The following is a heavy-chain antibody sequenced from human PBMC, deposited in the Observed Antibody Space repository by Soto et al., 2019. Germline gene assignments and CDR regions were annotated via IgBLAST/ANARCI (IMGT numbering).Heavy chain of an antibody. CDR3: ARIQVAAAIRWDYGMDV. CDR2: IDWDDDK. D-gene: IGHD6-13*01. J-gene: IGHJ6*02. Sequence: SGPTLVNPTQTLTLTCTFSGFSLSTSGMCVSWIRQPPGKALEWLVRIDWDDDKYYSTSLKTRLTISKDTSKNQVVLTMTNMDPVDTATYYYARIQVAAAIRWDYGMDVWGQGTTVTVSS. CDR1: GFSLSTSGMC. V-gene: IGHV2-70*11.